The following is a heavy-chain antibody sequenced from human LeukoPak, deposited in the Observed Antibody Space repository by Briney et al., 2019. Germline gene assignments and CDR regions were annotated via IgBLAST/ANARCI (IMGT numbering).Heavy chain of an antibody. CDR3: VKSTSSSWYPRFDS. CDR1: GVSISTNALF. D-gene: IGHD6-13*01. V-gene: IGHV4-39*01. J-gene: IGHJ5*01. Sequence: PSDTLSLTCTVSGVSISTNALFWGWIRQPPGKGLEWIASIYFSGSTYYNPSMKSRATISVDMPRNQFSLRLSSVTAEDTAMYYCVKSTSSSWYPRFDSWGQGTLVTVSS. CDR2: IYFSGST.